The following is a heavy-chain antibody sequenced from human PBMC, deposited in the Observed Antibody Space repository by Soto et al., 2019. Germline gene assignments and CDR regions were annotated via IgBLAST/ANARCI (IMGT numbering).Heavy chain of an antibody. J-gene: IGHJ6*02. CDR2: ISDNGGTT. V-gene: IGHV3-23*01. D-gene: IGHD6-13*01. CDR3: AASSWYGNYYGMDV. Sequence: GGSLRLSCAASEFTFSNYAMSWVRQAPGKGLELVSSISDNGGTTYYADSVKGRFTISRDNSKNTLYLQMNSLRAEDTSVYYCAASSWYGNYYGMDVWGQGTTVTVSS. CDR1: EFTFSNYA.